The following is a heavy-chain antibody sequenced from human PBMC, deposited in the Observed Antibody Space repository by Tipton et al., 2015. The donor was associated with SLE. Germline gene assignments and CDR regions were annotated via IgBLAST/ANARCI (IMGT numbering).Heavy chain of an antibody. D-gene: IGHD5-18*01. Sequence: TLSLTCTVSGGSISSGSCYWSWIRQPAGKGLEWIGYIYTSGSTNYNPSLKSRVTISVDTSKNQFSLKLSSVTAADTAVYYCARAKGYSYGFDYWGQGTLVTVSS. J-gene: IGHJ4*02. CDR1: GGSISSGSCY. CDR3: ARAKGYSYGFDY. CDR2: IYTSGST. V-gene: IGHV4-61*09.